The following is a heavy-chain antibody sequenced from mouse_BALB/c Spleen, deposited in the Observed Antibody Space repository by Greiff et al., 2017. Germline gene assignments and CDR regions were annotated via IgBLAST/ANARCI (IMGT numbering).Heavy chain of an antibody. V-gene: IGHV5-6-3*01. CDR3: ARDQNGNYFAY. J-gene: IGHJ3*01. CDR2: INSNGGST. D-gene: IGHD2-1*01. Sequence: EVKLMESGGGLVQPGGSLKLSCAASGFTFSSYGMSWVRQTPDKRLELVATINSNGGSTYYPDSVKGRFTISRDNAKNTLYLQMSSLKSEDTAMYYCARDQNGNYFAYWGQGTLVTVSA. CDR1: GFTFSSYG.